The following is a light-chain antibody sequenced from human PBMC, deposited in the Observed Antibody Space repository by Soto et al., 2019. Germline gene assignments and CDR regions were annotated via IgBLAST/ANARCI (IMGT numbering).Light chain of an antibody. CDR1: QSVSSSY. Sequence: EIVFTQSPGTLSLSPGERATLSCRASQSVSSSYLAWYQQKPGQAPRLLIYGASSRATGIPDRFSGSGSGTDFTLAISXLEPEDFAVYYCQQYGSSPLTFGQGTRWIS. CDR3: QQYGSSPLT. V-gene: IGKV3-20*01. J-gene: IGKJ1*01. CDR2: GAS.